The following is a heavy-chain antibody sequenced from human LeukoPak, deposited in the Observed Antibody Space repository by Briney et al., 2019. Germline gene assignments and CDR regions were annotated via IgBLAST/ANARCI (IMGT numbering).Heavy chain of an antibody. CDR3: AKVNYSSGWYG. CDR1: GFTVSSNY. CDR2: IYSGGST. Sequence: GGSLRLSCAASGFTVSSNYMSWVRQAPGKGLEWVSVIYSGGSTYYADSVKGRFTISRDNSKNTLYLQMNSLRAEDTAVYYRAKVNYSSGWYGWGQGTLVTVSS. D-gene: IGHD6-19*01. V-gene: IGHV3-53*01. J-gene: IGHJ4*02.